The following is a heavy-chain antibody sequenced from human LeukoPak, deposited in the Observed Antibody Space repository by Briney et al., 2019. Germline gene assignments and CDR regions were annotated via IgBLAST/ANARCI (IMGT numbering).Heavy chain of an antibody. CDR1: GYTFTSYY. D-gene: IGHD4-17*01. Sequence: ASVKVSCKASGYTFTSYYMHWVRQAPGQGLEWMGIINPSGGSTSHAQKFQGRVTMTRDMSTSTVYMELSSLRSEDTAVYYCARDPSATVTGAAFDIWGQGTMVTVSS. J-gene: IGHJ3*02. CDR2: INPSGGST. CDR3: ARDPSATVTGAAFDI. V-gene: IGHV1-46*01.